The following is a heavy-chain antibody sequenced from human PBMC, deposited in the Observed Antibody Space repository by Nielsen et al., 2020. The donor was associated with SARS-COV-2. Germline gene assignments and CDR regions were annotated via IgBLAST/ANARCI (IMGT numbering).Heavy chain of an antibody. CDR3: ARPRSSSSPSEFDP. CDR1: GFTFSSYS. J-gene: IGHJ5*02. D-gene: IGHD6-13*01. Sequence: ETLSLTCAASGFTFSSYSMNWVRQAPGKGLEWVSSISSSSSYIYYADSVKGRFTISRDNAKNSLYLQMNSLRAEDTAVYYCARPRSSSSPSEFDPWGQGTLVTVSS. V-gene: IGHV3-21*01. CDR2: ISSSSSYI.